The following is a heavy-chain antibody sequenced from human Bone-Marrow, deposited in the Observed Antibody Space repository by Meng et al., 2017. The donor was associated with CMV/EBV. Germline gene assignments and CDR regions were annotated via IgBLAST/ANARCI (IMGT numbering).Heavy chain of an antibody. J-gene: IGHJ5*02. Sequence: ASVKVSCKASGYTFSSYGVTWVRQAPGQGLEWMGWISTYNGNTNYAQKFQGRVTITTDESTSTAYMELSSLRSEDTAVYYCARGLHAYYYGSGSYYNGFDPWGQGTLVTVSS. CDR1: GYTFSSYG. CDR3: ARGLHAYYYGSGSYYNGFDP. V-gene: IGHV1-18*01. D-gene: IGHD3-10*01. CDR2: ISTYNGNT.